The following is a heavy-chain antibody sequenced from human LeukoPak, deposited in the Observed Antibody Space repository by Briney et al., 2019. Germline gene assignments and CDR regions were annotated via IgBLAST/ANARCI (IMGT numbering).Heavy chain of an antibody. CDR1: GFTFSSYA. CDR2: ISGSGGST. CDR3: ASNKYSSSWYTDY. Sequence: PGGSLRLSCAASGFTFSSYAMSWVRQALGKGLEWVSAISGSGGSTYYADSVKGRFTISRDNSKNTLYLQMNSLRAEDTAVYYCASNKYSSSWYTDYWGQGTLVAVSS. V-gene: IGHV3-23*01. D-gene: IGHD6-13*01. J-gene: IGHJ4*02.